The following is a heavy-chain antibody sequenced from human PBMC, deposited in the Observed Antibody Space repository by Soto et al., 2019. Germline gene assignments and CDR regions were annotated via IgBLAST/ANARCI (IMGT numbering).Heavy chain of an antibody. Sequence: TSETQSLTCTVSGGSISSSNWWSWVRQPPGKGLEWIGEIYHSGSTNYNPSLKSRVTISVDKSKNQFSLKLSSVTAADTAVYYCASVRGGYYYAMDVWGQGTTVTVSS. CDR1: GGSISSSNW. CDR2: IYHSGST. CDR3: ASVRGGYYYAMDV. J-gene: IGHJ6*02. D-gene: IGHD3-10*02. V-gene: IGHV4-4*02.